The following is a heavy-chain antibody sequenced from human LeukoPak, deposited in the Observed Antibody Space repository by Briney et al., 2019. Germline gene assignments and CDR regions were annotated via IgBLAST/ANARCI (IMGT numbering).Heavy chain of an antibody. CDR2: ISAYNGNT. Sequence: EASVKVSCTASGYTFTSYGISWVRQAPGQGLEWRGWISAYNGNTNYAQKLQGRDTMTTDTSTSTAYMELRSLRSDDTAVYYCARGAYYYDSSGYPYWGQGTLVTVSA. CDR1: GYTFTSYG. D-gene: IGHD3-22*01. J-gene: IGHJ4*02. V-gene: IGHV1-18*01. CDR3: ARGAYYYDSSGYPY.